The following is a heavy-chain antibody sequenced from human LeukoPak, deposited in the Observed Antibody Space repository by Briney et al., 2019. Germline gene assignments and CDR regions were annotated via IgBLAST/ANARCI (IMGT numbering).Heavy chain of an antibody. V-gene: IGHV4-39*05. Sequence: SETPSLTCTVSGGPISSSSYLWGWIRQPPGKGLDWIGSIYYSGNTYYSPSLKSRVTMSVDTSKNQFSLKLRSVTAADTTVYYCARGRREYCTSTSCYYYFDYWGQGTLVTVSS. CDR2: IYYSGNT. CDR3: ARGRREYCTSTSCYYYFDY. D-gene: IGHD2-2*01. CDR1: GGPISSSSYL. J-gene: IGHJ4*02.